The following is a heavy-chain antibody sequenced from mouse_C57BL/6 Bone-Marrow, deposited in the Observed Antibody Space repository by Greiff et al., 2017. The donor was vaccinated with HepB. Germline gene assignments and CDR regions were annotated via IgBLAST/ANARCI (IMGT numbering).Heavy chain of an antibody. V-gene: IGHV1-64*01. CDR1: GYTFTSYW. J-gene: IGHJ3*01. CDR2: IHPNSGST. CDR3: ARKDYGSPWFAY. D-gene: IGHD1-1*01. Sequence: QVQLQQPGAELVKPGASVKLSCKASGYTFTSYWMHWVKQRPGQGLEWIGMIHPNSGSTNYNEKFKSKATLTVDKSSSTAYMQLSSLTSEDSAVYYCARKDYGSPWFAYWGQGTLVTVSA.